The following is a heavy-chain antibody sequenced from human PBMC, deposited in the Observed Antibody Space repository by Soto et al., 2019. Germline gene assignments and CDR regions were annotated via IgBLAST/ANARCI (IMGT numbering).Heavy chain of an antibody. CDR3: ATLRYYYDRGGDYSGAFDI. CDR2: IKQDGSEK. V-gene: IGHV3-7*01. J-gene: IGHJ3*02. D-gene: IGHD3-22*01. Sequence: EVQLVESGGGLVQPGGSLRLSCAASGFTFSHYWMTWVRQAPGKGLEWVANIKQDGSEKYYVDSVKGRFTISRDNAKNSLWLQMNGLRAEYTAFYYGATLRYYYDRGGDYSGAFDIWGQGTMVPVSS. CDR1: GFTFSHYW.